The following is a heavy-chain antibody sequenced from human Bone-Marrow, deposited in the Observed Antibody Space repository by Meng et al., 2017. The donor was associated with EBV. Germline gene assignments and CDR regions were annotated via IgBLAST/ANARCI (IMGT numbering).Heavy chain of an antibody. D-gene: IGHD2-2*01. J-gene: IGHJ4*02. CDR3: ARDQVVPAAMHY. CDR1: GYSLSNYG. V-gene: IGHV1-18*01. Sequence: QGQLVQSGAEVKKPGAAVKVSCKASGYSLSNYGIGWVRQAPGQALEWMGWISAYNGNTNYAQKFQGRLTMTTDTSTSTAYMELRSLRSDDTAFYYCARDQVVPAAMHYWGQGTLVTVSS. CDR2: ISAYNGNT.